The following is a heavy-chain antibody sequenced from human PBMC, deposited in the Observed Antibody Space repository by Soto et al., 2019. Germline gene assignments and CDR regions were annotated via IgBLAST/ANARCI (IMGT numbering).Heavy chain of an antibody. CDR1: GGSISSGGYY. D-gene: IGHD6-6*01. V-gene: IGHV4-31*02. CDR2: VYYSGRT. CDR3: ASTKEYSSSLDY. Sequence: SGGSISSGGYYWSWIRQHPGKGLEWIGCVYYSGRTYYNPSLKSRITISVDTSKKHFSLKLSSVTAADTAVYYCASTKEYSSSLDYWGQGILVTVSS. J-gene: IGHJ4*02.